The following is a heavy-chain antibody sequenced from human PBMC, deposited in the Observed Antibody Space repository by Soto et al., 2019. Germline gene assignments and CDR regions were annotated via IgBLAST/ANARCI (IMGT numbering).Heavy chain of an antibody. Sequence: SETLSLTCTVSGGSISSYYWSWIRQPPGKGLEWIGYIYYSGSTNYNPSLKSRVTISVDTSKNQFSLKLSSVTAADTAVYYCARGRYYDFWSGYPDSDYYYYYYMYFWGKGTTVTVSS. V-gene: IGHV4-59*01. CDR3: ARGRYYDFWSGYPDSDYYYYYYMYF. J-gene: IGHJ6*03. D-gene: IGHD3-3*01. CDR2: IYYSGST. CDR1: GGSISSYY.